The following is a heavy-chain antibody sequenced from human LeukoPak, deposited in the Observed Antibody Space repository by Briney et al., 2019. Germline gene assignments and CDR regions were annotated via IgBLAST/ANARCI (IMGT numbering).Heavy chain of an antibody. CDR3: ARRSGIAVAGAFDY. CDR2: ISGSGDST. J-gene: IGHJ4*02. CDR1: GFTFSSYT. Sequence: GGSLRLSCAASGFTFSSYTMNWVRQAPGKGLEWVSGISGSGDSTYYADSVKGRFTISRDNSKNTLYLQMNSLRAEDTAVYYCARRSGIAVAGAFDYWGQGTLVTVSS. V-gene: IGHV3-23*01. D-gene: IGHD6-19*01.